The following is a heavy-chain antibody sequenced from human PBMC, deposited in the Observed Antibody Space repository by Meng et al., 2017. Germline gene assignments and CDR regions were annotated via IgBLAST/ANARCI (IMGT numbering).Heavy chain of an antibody. D-gene: IGHD3-22*01. J-gene: IGHJ4*02. CDR1: GFTVSSNY. CDR3: AGGGSSGYYLSPRY. Sequence: GESLKISCAASGFTVSSNYMSWVRQAPGKGLEWVSVIYSGGSTYYSDSVEGRFTISRDNSKNTLYLQMISLKAEDTAVYYCAGGGSSGYYLSPRYWGQGTRVNGAS. V-gene: IGHV3-53*01. CDR2: IYSGGST.